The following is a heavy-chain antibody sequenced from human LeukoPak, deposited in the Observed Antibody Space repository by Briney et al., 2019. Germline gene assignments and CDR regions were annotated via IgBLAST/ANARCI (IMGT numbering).Heavy chain of an antibody. CDR2: IIPIFGTA. V-gene: IGHV1-69*13. Sequence: SVKVSCKASGGTFSSYAISWVRQAPGQGLEWMGGIIPIFGTANYAQKFQGKVTITADESTSTAYMELSSLRSEDTAVYYCARDAERFFRYNWFDPWGQGTLVTVSS. CDR3: ARDAERFFRYNWFDP. J-gene: IGHJ5*02. D-gene: IGHD3-3*01. CDR1: GGTFSSYA.